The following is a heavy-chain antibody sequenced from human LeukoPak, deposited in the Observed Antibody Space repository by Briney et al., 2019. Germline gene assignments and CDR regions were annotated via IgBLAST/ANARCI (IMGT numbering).Heavy chain of an antibody. D-gene: IGHD4-17*01. CDR3: ARDRGYGDYEQYFDY. CDR1: GFTFSSYS. V-gene: IGHV3-21*01. CDR2: ISSSSSYI. J-gene: IGHJ4*02. Sequence: GGSLRLPCAASGFTFSSYSMNWVRQAPGKGLEWVSSISSSSSYIYYADSVKGRSTTSRDNAKNSLYLQMNSLRAEDTAVYYCARDRGYGDYEQYFDYWGQGTLVTVSS.